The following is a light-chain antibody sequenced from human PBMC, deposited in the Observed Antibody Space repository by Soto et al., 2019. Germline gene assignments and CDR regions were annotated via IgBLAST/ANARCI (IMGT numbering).Light chain of an antibody. CDR3: MQGSHWPRT. Sequence: EVVMTQSPLSLPVTLGQPASISCRSSQSLVNSDGNTYLNWFHQRPGQSARRLIYKVSNRDSGVPDRFSGSGSGTDFTLRISRVEAEDFGVYYCMQGSHWPRTFGQGTRVEIK. CDR2: KVS. CDR1: QSLVNSDGNTY. J-gene: IGKJ1*01. V-gene: IGKV2-30*01.